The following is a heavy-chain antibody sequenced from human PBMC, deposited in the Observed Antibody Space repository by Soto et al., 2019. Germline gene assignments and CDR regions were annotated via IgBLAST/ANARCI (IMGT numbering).Heavy chain of an antibody. J-gene: IGHJ2*01. CDR2: IFDSGST. V-gene: IGHV4-30-4*01. CDR1: YGTIGDGVYY. CDR3: AREISPLTTDWYFDL. Sequence: WSVAYGTIGDGVYYRSMNSKPPGKGLEWIGYIFDSGSTYYNPSLKSRVTISVDTSKNQFSLRLSSVTAADTAVFYCAREISPLTTDWYFDLWGSGTLVTVSS. D-gene: IGHD4-17*01.